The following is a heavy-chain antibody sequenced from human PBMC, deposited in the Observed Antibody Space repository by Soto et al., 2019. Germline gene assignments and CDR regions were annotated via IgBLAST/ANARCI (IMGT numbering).Heavy chain of an antibody. CDR1: GGSISSGGYS. V-gene: IGHV4-30-2*01. D-gene: IGHD3-10*01. Sequence: QLQLQESGSGLVKPSQTLSLTCAVSGGSISSGGYSWSWIRQPPGKGLEWIGYIYHSGSTYYNPSLKGRVTISVDRSKNQFSLKLSSVTAADTAVYYCARGGLWFGELTWFDPWGQGTLVTVSS. CDR3: ARGGLWFGELTWFDP. CDR2: IYHSGST. J-gene: IGHJ5*02.